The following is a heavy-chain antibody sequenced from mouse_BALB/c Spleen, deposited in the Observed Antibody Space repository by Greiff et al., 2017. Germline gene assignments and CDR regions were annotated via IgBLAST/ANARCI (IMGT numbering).Heavy chain of an antibody. V-gene: IGHV7-3*02. CDR2: IRNKANGYTT. CDR3: ARDIEATDY. Sequence: EVQRVESGGGLVQPGGSLRLSCATSGFTFTDYYMSWVRQPPGKALEWLGFIRNKANGYTTEYSASVKGRFTISRDNSQSILYLQMNTLRAEDSATYYCARDIEATDYWGQGTLVTVSA. J-gene: IGHJ3*01. CDR1: GFTFTDYY. D-gene: IGHD3-2*02.